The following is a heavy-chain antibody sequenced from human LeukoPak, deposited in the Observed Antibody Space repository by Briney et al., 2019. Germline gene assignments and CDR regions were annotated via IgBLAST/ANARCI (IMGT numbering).Heavy chain of an antibody. Sequence: PSETLSLTCTVSGGSISNYYWSWIRQPPGKGLEWIGYIYYSGSTNYNPSLKSRVTISVDTSKNQFSLKLSSVTAADTAVYYCARKPYCFDPWGQGTLVTVSS. J-gene: IGHJ5*02. V-gene: IGHV4-59*01. CDR3: ARKPYCFDP. CDR1: GGSISNYY. CDR2: IYYSGST.